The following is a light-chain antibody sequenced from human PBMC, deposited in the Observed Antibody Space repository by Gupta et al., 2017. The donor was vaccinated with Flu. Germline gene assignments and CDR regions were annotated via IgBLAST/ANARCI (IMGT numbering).Light chain of an antibody. J-gene: IGKJ4*01. V-gene: IGKV3-20*01. CDR3: QHDFCSPLT. CDR2: GAS. CDR1: QSVTNSV. Sequence: GTLWLSPGERATLSYRASQSVTNSVLAWYQQKPGQPPRLLIHGASSRATGIPDRFSDSGSGTDFTLTISRLEPEDSAVYFCQHDFCSPLTFGGGTXVEI.